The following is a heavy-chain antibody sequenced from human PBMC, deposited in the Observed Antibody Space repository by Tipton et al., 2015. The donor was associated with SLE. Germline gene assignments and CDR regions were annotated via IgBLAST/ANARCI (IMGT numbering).Heavy chain of an antibody. Sequence: GLVKPSQTLSLTCAISGDSVSSNTAAWNWIRQSPSSGLEWLGRTYYRSKWLNDYAVSVKNRMSIKSDTSKNQISLQLKSVTPDDTAVYYCARFTGKDVFDFWGQGTMVTVSS. V-gene: IGHV6-1*01. CDR1: GDSVSSNTAA. CDR3: ARFTGKDVFDF. D-gene: IGHD1-14*01. J-gene: IGHJ3*01. CDR2: TYYRSKWLN.